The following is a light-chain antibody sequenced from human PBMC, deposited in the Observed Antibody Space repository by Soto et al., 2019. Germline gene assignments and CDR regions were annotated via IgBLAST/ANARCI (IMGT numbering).Light chain of an antibody. CDR2: KVS. V-gene: IGKV2-30*01. Sequence: DVVMTQSPLSLPVTLGQPASISCRSSQSLVYSDGNTYLNWFHQRPGQSPRRLIYKVSNRDSGVPDRFSGSGXXTXXTLKISRVEAEDVGVYYCMQGTYWPRLTFGGGTKVEIK. CDR3: MQGTYWPRLT. J-gene: IGKJ4*01. CDR1: QSLVYSDGNTY.